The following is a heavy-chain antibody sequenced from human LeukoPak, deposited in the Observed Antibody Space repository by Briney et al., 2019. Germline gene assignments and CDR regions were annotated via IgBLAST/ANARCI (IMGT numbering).Heavy chain of an antibody. D-gene: IGHD6-6*01. CDR1: GYTFTSYG. Sequence: ASVKVSCKASGYTFTSYGISWVRQAPGQGLEWMGWISAYNGNTNYAQKLQGRVTMTTDTSTSTAYMELRSLRSDDTAVYYCARVDSSSKYPYYYHYYYMDVWGKGTTVTVSS. J-gene: IGHJ6*03. CDR3: ARVDSSSKYPYYYHYYYMDV. V-gene: IGHV1-18*01. CDR2: ISAYNGNT.